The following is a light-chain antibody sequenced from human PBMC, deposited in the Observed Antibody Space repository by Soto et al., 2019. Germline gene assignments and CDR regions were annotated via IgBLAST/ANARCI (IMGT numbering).Light chain of an antibody. V-gene: IGKV2-30*01. Sequence: DVVMTPSPLSLPVTLGQSASISCKSTQGLVYSDGNIYLNWFHQRPGQSPRRLIYMISKRNSGVPDRFSGSGSGTVFTLTIRGVEAEDGGVYYCMQGTHRPWTFGQGTKVEMK. CDR2: MIS. CDR3: MQGTHRPWT. CDR1: QGLVYSDGNIY. J-gene: IGKJ1*01.